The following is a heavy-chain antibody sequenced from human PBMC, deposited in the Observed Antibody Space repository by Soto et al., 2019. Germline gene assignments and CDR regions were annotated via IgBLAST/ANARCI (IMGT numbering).Heavy chain of an antibody. V-gene: IGHV4-30-2*01. CDR3: ARGVSPYFGTWFDP. Sequence: QLQLQESGPGLVKPSETLSLTCAVSGGSITSGNSYSWAWIRQPPGRGLEWIGSISQTGATSSIPSVKGRVGVSLDKSTNQFSLRLSSVTAADMAVYYCARGVSPYFGTWFDPWCQATLVTVSS. CDR1: GGSITSGNSYS. CDR2: ISQTGAT. D-gene: IGHD3-10*01. J-gene: IGHJ5*02.